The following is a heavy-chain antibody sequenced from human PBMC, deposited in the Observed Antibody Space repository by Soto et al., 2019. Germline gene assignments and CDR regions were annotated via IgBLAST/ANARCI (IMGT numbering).Heavy chain of an antibody. Sequence: GLSMRLSRTASGGTISDYGMSWIRKTPGKGLEWVSGISGSGGSTYDADSVKGRFTISRDNSKNTLYLQMNSLRAEDTAVYYCAKDRKSGSGWYWDYRGQGTLVTVSS. D-gene: IGHD6-19*01. J-gene: IGHJ4*02. CDR1: GGTISDYG. CDR3: AKDRKSGSGWYWDY. V-gene: IGHV3-23*01. CDR2: ISGSGGST.